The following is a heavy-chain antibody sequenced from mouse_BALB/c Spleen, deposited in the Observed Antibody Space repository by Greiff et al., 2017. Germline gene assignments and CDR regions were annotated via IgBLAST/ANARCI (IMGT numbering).Heavy chain of an antibody. CDR1: GYTFTSYW. CDR2: IDPSDSYT. J-gene: IGHJ1*01. D-gene: IGHD1-2*01. V-gene: IGHV1-69*02. Sequence: QVQLQQPGAELVKPGASVKLSCKASGYTFTSYWMHWVKQRPGQGLEWIGEIDPSDSYTNYNQKFKGKATLTVDKSSSTAYMQLSSLTSEDSAVYYCARITSATYWYFDVWGAGTTVTVSS. CDR3: ARITSATYWYFDV.